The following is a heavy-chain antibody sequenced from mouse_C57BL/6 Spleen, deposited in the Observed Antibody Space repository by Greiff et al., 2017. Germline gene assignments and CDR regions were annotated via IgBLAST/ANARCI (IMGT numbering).Heavy chain of an antibody. CDR2: IYPGDGDT. CDR1: GYAFSSSW. D-gene: IGHD1-1*01. J-gene: IGHJ4*01. CDR3: ARHYYYGSSYVGAMDY. V-gene: IGHV1-82*01. Sequence: ESGPELVKPGASVKISCKASGYAFSSSWMNWVKQRPGKGLEWIGRIYPGDGDTNYNGKFKGKATLTADKSSSTAYMQLSSLTSEDSAVYFCARHYYYGSSYVGAMDYWGQGTSVTVSS.